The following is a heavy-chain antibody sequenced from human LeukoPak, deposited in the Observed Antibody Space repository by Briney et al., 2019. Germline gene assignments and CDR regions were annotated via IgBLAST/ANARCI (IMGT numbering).Heavy chain of an antibody. CDR3: ARGYSSSWNYFDY. V-gene: IGHV4-59*01. CDR2: VFDSGGT. D-gene: IGHD6-13*01. Sequence: SETLSLTCTVSGGSISNYWWSWIRQPPGKGLEWIGYVFDSGGTNYNPSLKSRVTISVDTSKKQFSLKLSSVTAADTAVYYCARGYSSSWNYFDYWGQGTLVTVSA. CDR1: GGSISNYW. J-gene: IGHJ4*02.